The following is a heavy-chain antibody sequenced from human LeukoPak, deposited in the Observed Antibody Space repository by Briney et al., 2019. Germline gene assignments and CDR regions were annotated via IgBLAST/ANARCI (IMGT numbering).Heavy chain of an antibody. J-gene: IGHJ4*02. CDR2: ISYDGSNK. D-gene: IGHD1-26*01. Sequence: GGSLRLSCAASGFTFSSYGMHWVRQAPGKGLEWVAVISYDGSNKYYADSVKGRFTISRDNSKNTLYLQMNSLRAEDTAVYYCANGPWSGSYYGTNFDYWGQGTLVTVSS. CDR3: ANGPWSGSYYGTNFDY. V-gene: IGHV3-30*18. CDR1: GFTFSSYG.